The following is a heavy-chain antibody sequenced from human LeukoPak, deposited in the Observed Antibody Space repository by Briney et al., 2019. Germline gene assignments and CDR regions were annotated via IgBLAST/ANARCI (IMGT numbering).Heavy chain of an antibody. CDR3: ARVARCTSCFDVDY. CDR2: IYHSGST. D-gene: IGHD2-2*01. J-gene: IGHJ4*02. CDR1: GGSISSNNW. V-gene: IGHV4-4*02. Sequence: SETLSLTCTVSGGSISSNNWWSWVRQPPGKGLEWIGEIYHSGSTNYNPSLKSRVSISVDKSKNQFSLTLSSVTAADTAVYYCARVARCTSCFDVDYWGQGTLVTVSS.